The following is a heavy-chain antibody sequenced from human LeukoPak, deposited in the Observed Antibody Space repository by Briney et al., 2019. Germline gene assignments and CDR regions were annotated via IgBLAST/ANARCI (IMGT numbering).Heavy chain of an antibody. CDR3: GRGRLYGSGTYYLFDY. D-gene: IGHD3-10*01. CDR2: IDYSGGST. J-gene: IGHJ4*02. CDR1: GFTLSSYE. V-gene: IGHV3-23*01. Sequence: GGSLRLSCTASGFTLSSYEVSWIRQAPGKGLERVSSIDYSGGSTYYADSVKGRFTISRDNSKNTLYLQLNSLRGDDTAVYYCGRGRLYGSGTYYLFDYWGRGTLVAVSS.